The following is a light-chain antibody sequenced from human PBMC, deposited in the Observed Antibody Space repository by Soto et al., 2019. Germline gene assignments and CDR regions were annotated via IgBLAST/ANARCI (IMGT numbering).Light chain of an antibody. V-gene: IGKV1-5*01. CDR1: QSISSW. J-gene: IGKJ2*01. CDR3: QQYNSYSYT. CDR2: DAF. Sequence: DIQMPQSPSTLSASVGDRVTITCRASQSISSWLAWYQQKPGKAPKLLIYDAFSLESGVPSRFSGSGSGTEFTLTISSLQPDDFATYYCQQYNSYSYTFGQGTKLEIK.